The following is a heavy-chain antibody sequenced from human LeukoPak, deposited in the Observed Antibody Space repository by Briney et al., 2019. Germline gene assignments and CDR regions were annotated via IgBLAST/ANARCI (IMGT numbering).Heavy chain of an antibody. CDR1: GFTFSSYE. J-gene: IGHJ5*02. D-gene: IGHD6-13*01. Sequence: GGSLRLSCAASGFTFSSYEINWVRQAPGQGLEWISYISSSGSTIYYADSVKGRFTISRDNAKNSLYLQMNSLRAEDTAVYYCARVVAAAANWFDPWGQGTLVTVSS. CDR3: ARVVAAAANWFDP. V-gene: IGHV3-48*03. CDR2: ISSSGSTI.